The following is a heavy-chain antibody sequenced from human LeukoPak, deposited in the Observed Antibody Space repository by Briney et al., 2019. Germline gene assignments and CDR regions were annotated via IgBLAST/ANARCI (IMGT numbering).Heavy chain of an antibody. CDR1: GGSVSSYY. V-gene: IGHV4-4*07. CDR2: IYTSGST. D-gene: IGHD5-18*01. Sequence: SETLSLTCTVSGGSVSSYYWSWIRQPAGKGLEWIGRIYTSGSTNYNPSLKSRVTMSVDTSKNQFSLKLSSVTAADTAVYYCARDRGGYSYSYYFDYWGQGTLVTVSS. J-gene: IGHJ4*02. CDR3: ARDRGGYSYSYYFDY.